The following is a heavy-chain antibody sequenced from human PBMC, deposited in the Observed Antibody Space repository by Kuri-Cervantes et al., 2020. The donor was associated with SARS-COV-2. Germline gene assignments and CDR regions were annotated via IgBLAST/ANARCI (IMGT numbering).Heavy chain of an antibody. CDR2: IYSSGTT. V-gene: IGHV4-4*07. CDR1: GGSISSYY. J-gene: IGHJ6*02. D-gene: IGHD3-16*01. Sequence: SETLSLTCNVSGGSISSYYWSWIRQPAGKGLEWIGRIYSSGTTKYNPSLTSRVTMSVDTPKNQFSLKLSSVTAADTAVYYCARGRVYARRIYYYYYGMDVWGQGTTVTVSS. CDR3: ARGRVYARRIYYYYYGMDV.